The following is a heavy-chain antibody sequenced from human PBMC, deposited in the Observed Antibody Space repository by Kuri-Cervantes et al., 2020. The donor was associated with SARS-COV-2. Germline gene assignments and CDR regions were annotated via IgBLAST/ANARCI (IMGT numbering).Heavy chain of an antibody. CDR1: GYTFTSYG. D-gene: IGHD2-2*01. Sequence: ASVKVSCKASGYTFTSYGISWVRQAPGQGLEWMGWISAYNGNTNYAQKLQGRVTMTTDTSMSTAYMELRSLRSDDTAVYYCARPRGIVVVPAAMGGAFDIWGQGTMVTVSS. J-gene: IGHJ3*02. CDR3: ARPRGIVVVPAAMGGAFDI. V-gene: IGHV1-18*01. CDR2: ISAYNGNT.